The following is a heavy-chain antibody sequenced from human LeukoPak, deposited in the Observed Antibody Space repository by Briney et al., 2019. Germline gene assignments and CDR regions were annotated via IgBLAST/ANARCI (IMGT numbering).Heavy chain of an antibody. D-gene: IGHD1-26*01. J-gene: IGHJ4*02. V-gene: IGHV3-30*02. Sequence: PGGSLRLSCAASGFAFSGYGMHWVRQAPGKGLERVAFIRYDGSNKYYADSVKGRFTISRDNAKNSLYLQMNSLRAEDTAVYYCATHPFRIVGATTGFDYWGQGTLVTVSS. CDR3: ATHPFRIVGATTGFDY. CDR2: IRYDGSNK. CDR1: GFAFSGYG.